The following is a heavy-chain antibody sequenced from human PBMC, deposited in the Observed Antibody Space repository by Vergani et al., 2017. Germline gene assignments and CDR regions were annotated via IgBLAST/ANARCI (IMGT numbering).Heavy chain of an antibody. CDR1: GDTFSNYA. Sequence: QVQLLQSGAAVRKPGSSVTVSCKASGDTFSNYAITWVRQAPGQGLQWMGRMIPTFDSKNYAPRFQGRVTLTADAAASTAYMELTSLTSEDTAVYFCARGASYFDSGGYADTWGQGTLVTVSS. J-gene: IGHJ5*02. D-gene: IGHD3-22*01. CDR2: MIPTFDSK. V-gene: IGHV1-69*13. CDR3: ARGASYFDSGGYADT.